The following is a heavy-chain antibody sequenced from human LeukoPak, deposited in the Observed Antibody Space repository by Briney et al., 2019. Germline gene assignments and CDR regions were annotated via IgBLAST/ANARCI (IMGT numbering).Heavy chain of an antibody. V-gene: IGHV4-38-2*01. CDR2: IYHSGST. Sequence: SETLSLTCAVSGYSISSGYYWGWIRQPPGKGLEWIGRIYHSGSTYYNPSLKSRVTISVDTSKNQLSLKLSSVTAADTAVYYCARGPDSYGYSGYWGQGTLVTVSS. CDR3: ARGPDSYGYSGY. CDR1: GYSISSGYY. D-gene: IGHD5-18*01. J-gene: IGHJ4*02.